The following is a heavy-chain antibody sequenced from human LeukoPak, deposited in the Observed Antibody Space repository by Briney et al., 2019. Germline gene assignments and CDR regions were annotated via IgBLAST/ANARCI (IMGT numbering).Heavy chain of an antibody. J-gene: IGHJ6*03. Sequence: GESLKISCKGSGYSFTSYWIGWVRQATGQGLEWMGWMNPNSGNTGYAQKFQGRVTITRNTSISTAYMELSSLRSEDTAVYYCARRPKMGYYYYYMDVWGKGTTVTVSS. CDR1: GYSFTSYW. V-gene: IGHV1-8*03. CDR2: MNPNSGNT. CDR3: ARRPKMGYYYYYMDV. D-gene: IGHD2-8*01.